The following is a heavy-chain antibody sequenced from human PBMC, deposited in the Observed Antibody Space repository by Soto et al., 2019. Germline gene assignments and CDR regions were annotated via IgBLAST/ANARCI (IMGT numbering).Heavy chain of an antibody. V-gene: IGHV4-34*01. CDR2: INHSGIT. CDR1: GGSFSGYY. CDR3: ARVTSSSWKRGYYGMDV. J-gene: IGHJ6*02. Sequence: PSETLSLTCAVYGGSFSGYYCSWIRQPPGKGLEWIGEINHSGITNYNPSLKSRVTISVDTSKNQFSLKLSSVTAADTAVYYCARVTSSSWKRGYYGMDVCGQGTTVPFSS. D-gene: IGHD6-13*01.